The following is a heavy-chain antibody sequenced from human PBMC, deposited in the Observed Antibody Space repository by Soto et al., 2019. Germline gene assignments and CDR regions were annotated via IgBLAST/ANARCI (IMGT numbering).Heavy chain of an antibody. Sequence: EVQLVESGGGLVQPGGSLRLSCTASEFTFNTYSMNWVRQAPGKGLEWIASISSSSSTVYYADSVKGRFTVSRGNAKKSRYLKMDSLRAEDTAVSYCARDPYDCSGKECPDWVQGTLVTV. D-gene: IGHD2-15*01. CDR3: ARDPYDCSGKECPD. CDR1: EFTFNTYS. J-gene: IGHJ4*02. V-gene: IGHV3-48*01. CDR2: ISSSSSTV.